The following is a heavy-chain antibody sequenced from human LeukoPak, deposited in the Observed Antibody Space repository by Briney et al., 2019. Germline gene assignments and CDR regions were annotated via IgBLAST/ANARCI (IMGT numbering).Heavy chain of an antibody. Sequence: GGSLRHSCAASGFTFSSYAMSWVRQAPGKGLEWVSGISGSGGTTYYADSVKGRFTISRDNSKNTLYLQMNSLRAEDTAVYYCAKPNYYYSSGFGIGVYYSGQGTLVTVSS. CDR1: GFTFSSYA. D-gene: IGHD3-22*01. J-gene: IGHJ4*02. CDR3: AKPNYYYSSGFGIGVYY. V-gene: IGHV3-23*01. CDR2: ISGSGGTT.